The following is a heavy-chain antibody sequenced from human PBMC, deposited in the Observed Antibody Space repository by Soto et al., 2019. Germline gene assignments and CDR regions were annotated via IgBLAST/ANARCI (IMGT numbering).Heavy chain of an antibody. D-gene: IGHD3-3*01. CDR3: AKIQNYDFWSGYNYGMDV. CDR2: IWYDGSNE. Sequence: PGGSLRLSCAASGFSFSGHGMNWVRQAPGKGLEWVAVIWYDGSNEYYADSVKGRFTISRDNSKNTLYLQMNSLRAEDTAVYYCAKIQNYDFWSGYNYGMDVWGQGTTVTVSS. J-gene: IGHJ6*02. V-gene: IGHV3-33*06. CDR1: GFSFSGHG.